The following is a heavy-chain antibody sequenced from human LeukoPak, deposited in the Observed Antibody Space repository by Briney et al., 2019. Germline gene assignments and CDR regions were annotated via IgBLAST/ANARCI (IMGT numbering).Heavy chain of an antibody. Sequence: GGSLRLSCAASGFTFSSSAMSWVRQAPGKGLEWVSGITGSGGNTFYGDSVKGRFTISRDNSKNTLYLQMNSLRAEDTAVYHCAKKRDYGDYHYNLNYWGQGTLVTVSS. CDR3: AKKRDYGDYHYNLNY. CDR1: GFTFSSSA. D-gene: IGHD4-17*01. CDR2: ITGSGGNT. V-gene: IGHV3-23*01. J-gene: IGHJ4*02.